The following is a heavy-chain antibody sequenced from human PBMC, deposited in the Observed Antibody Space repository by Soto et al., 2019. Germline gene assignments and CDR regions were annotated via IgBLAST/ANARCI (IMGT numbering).Heavy chain of an antibody. CDR1: GGTCSSYS. CDR2: ISSSSSYI. V-gene: IGHV3-21*01. J-gene: IGHJ5*02. D-gene: IGHD3-9*01. Sequence: PGVSLRLSWTASGGTCSSYSGNWVSQTTGKGLEWVSSISSSSSYIYYADSVKGRFTISRDNAKNSLYLQMNSLRAEDTAVYYCARDPVDPNLRHFAWPWGQGTLVTVSS. CDR3: ARDPVDPNLRHFAWP.